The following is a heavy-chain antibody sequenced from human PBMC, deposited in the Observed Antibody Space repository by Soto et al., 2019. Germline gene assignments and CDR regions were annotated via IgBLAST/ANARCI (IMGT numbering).Heavy chain of an antibody. CDR1: GFTFSSYA. V-gene: IGHV3-30-3*01. Sequence: GGSLRLSCAASGFTFSSYAMHWVRQAPGKGLEWVAVISYDGSNKYYADSVKGRFTISRDNSKNTLYLQMNSLRAEDTAVYYCARDFGPAWLGDLLIRYYYYGTEVWG. CDR2: ISYDGSNK. J-gene: IGHJ6*04. CDR3: ARDFGPAWLGDLLIRYYYYGTEV. D-gene: IGHD3-10*01.